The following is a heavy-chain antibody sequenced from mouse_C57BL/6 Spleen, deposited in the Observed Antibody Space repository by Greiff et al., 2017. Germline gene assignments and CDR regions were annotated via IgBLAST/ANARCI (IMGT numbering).Heavy chain of an antibody. CDR1: GYTFTSYW. V-gene: IGHV1-50*01. D-gene: IGHD2-1*01. Sequence: QVQLQQPGAELVKPGASVKLSCKASGYTFTSYWMQWVKQRPGQGLECIGEIDPSDTYTNYNQKFKGKATLTVDTSSSTAYMQLSSLTSEDSAVYYCARSVNYMFAYWGQGTLVTVSA. CDR2: IDPSDTYT. CDR3: ARSVNYMFAY. J-gene: IGHJ3*01.